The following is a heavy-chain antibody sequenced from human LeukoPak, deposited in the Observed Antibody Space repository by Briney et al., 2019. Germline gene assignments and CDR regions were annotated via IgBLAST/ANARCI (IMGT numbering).Heavy chain of an antibody. V-gene: IGHV1-46*01. D-gene: IGHD4-17*01. J-gene: IGHJ4*02. CDR1: GFTFTGYY. CDR3: ARDMTTDFDY. CDR2: INPSGGST. Sequence: ASVKVSCKASGFTFTGYYMHWVRQAPGQGLEWMGIINPSGGSTSYAQKFQGRVTMTRDTSTSTVYMELSSLRSEDTAVYYCARDMTTDFDYWGQGTLVTVSS.